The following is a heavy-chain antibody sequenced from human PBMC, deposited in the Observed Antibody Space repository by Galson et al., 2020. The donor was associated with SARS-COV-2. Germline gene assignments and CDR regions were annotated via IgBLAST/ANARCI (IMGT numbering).Heavy chain of an antibody. J-gene: IGHJ3*02. V-gene: IGHV6-1*01. D-gene: IGHD1-26*01. CDR2: TYYRSKWSS. CDR3: AGRVAGANSLHI. Sequence: NSSETLSLTCAISGDSVSSNSAAWNWIRQSPSRGLEWLGRTYYRSKWSSDYAVSVKSRITINPDTSKNQFSLQLNSVTPEDTAMYYCAGRVAGANSLHIWGQGTMVIVSS. CDR1: GDSVSSNSAA.